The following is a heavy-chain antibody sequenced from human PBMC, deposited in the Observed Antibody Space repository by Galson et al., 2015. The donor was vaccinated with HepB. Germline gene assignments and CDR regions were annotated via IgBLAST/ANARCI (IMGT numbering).Heavy chain of an antibody. CDR2: ISAYNGNT. V-gene: IGHV1-18*01. Sequence: SVKVSCTASGYTFTSYGISWVRQAPGQGLEWMGWISAYNGNTNYAQKLQGRVTMTTGTSTSTAYMELRNLRSDDTAVYYCARALEKSSGYYSTPGDFDYWGQGTLVTVSS. J-gene: IGHJ4*02. D-gene: IGHD3-22*01. CDR1: GYTFTSYG. CDR3: ARALEKSSGYYSTPGDFDY.